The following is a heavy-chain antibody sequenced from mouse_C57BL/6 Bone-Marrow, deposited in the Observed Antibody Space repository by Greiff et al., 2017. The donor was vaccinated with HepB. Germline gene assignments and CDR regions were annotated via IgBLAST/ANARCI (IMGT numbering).Heavy chain of an antibody. J-gene: IGHJ2*01. Sequence: QVQLQQPGAELVRPGTSVKLSCKASGYTFTSYWMHWVKQRPGQGLEWIGVIDPSDSYTNYNQKFKGKATLTVDTSSSTAYMQLSSLTSEDSAVYYGARRVHHDYGSSHLDDWGQGTTLTVSS. V-gene: IGHV1-59*01. CDR2: IDPSDSYT. CDR3: ARRVHHDYGSSHLDD. CDR1: GYTFTSYW. D-gene: IGHD1-1*01.